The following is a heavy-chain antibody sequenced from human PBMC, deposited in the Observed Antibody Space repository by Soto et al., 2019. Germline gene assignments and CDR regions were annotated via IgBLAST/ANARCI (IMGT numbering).Heavy chain of an antibody. V-gene: IGHV1-18*01. D-gene: IGHD3-9*01. CDR3: ARDRAYYDILTGHGDY. Sequence: ASVKVSCKASGYTFTSYGISWVRQAPGQGLEWMGWISAYNGNTNYAQKLQGRVTMTTDTSTSTAYMELRSLRSNDTAVYYYARDRAYYDILTGHGDYWGQGTLVTVSS. CDR1: GYTFTSYG. CDR2: ISAYNGNT. J-gene: IGHJ4*02.